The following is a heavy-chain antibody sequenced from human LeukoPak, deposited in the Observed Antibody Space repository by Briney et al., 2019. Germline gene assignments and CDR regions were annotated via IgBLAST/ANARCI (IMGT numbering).Heavy chain of an antibody. CDR2: IWYDGSNK. J-gene: IGHJ4*02. Sequence: PGGSLRLSCPASGFTFSSYGMHWVRQAPGKGLEWVAVIWYDGSNKYYADSVKGRFTISRDNSKNTLYLQMNSLRAEDTAVYYCARDRDFWSGYNDFDYWGQGTLVTVSS. V-gene: IGHV3-33*01. CDR3: ARDRDFWSGYNDFDY. D-gene: IGHD3-3*01. CDR1: GFTFSSYG.